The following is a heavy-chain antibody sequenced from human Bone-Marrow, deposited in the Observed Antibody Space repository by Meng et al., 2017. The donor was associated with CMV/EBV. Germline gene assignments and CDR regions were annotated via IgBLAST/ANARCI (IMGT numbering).Heavy chain of an antibody. CDR2: ISGTSSYI. D-gene: IGHD4-11*01. CDR1: GFTFSSFT. CDR3: ARYSLPPAFDT. V-gene: IGHV3-21*01. J-gene: IGHJ3*02. Sequence: GGSLRLSCAASGFTFSSFTMNWVRQAPGRGLEWVSSISGTSSYIYYADSVKGRFTISRDNAKNSLYLQMNSLRAEDTAVYYCARYSLPPAFDTWGQGTMVTVSS.